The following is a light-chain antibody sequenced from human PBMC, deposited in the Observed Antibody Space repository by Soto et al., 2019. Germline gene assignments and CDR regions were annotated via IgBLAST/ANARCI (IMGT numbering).Light chain of an antibody. CDR3: SSYTRSNIPYV. J-gene: IGLJ1*01. CDR2: DVS. CDR1: SSDVGGYDY. Sequence: QSALNQPASVSGSPGQSITISCTGSSSDVGGYDYVSWYQQHPGKPPKLLISDVSNRPSGVSNRFSGSKSGKTASLTISGLQPEDEADYYCSSYTRSNIPYVFGTGTKVTVL. V-gene: IGLV2-14*01.